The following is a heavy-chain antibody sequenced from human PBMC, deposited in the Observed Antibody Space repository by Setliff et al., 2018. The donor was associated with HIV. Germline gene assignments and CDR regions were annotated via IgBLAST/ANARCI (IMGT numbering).Heavy chain of an antibody. CDR1: GGSVSSGSYY. J-gene: IGHJ4*02. CDR2: IYYSGST. D-gene: IGHD6-25*01. Sequence: PSETLSLTCTVSGGSVSSGSYYWSWIRQPPGKGLEWIGYIYYSGSTKHNPSLKSRVTISLDTSKNQFSLKLTSVTAADTAVYYCARYSPRGYTLTGPYWGQGALVTVSS. CDR3: ARYSPRGYTLTGPY. V-gene: IGHV4-61*01.